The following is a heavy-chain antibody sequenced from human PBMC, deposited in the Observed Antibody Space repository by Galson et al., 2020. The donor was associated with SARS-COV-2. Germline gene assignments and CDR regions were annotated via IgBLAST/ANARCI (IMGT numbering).Heavy chain of an antibody. D-gene: IGHD6-13*01. J-gene: IGHJ5*02. CDR1: GYTLTELS. Sequence: ASVKVSCKVSGYTLTELSMHWVRQAPGKGLEWMGGFDPEDGETIYAQKFQGRVTMTEDTSTDTAYMELSSLRSEGTAVYYCAAGVAAGPRERYNWFDPWGQGTLVTVSS. CDR3: AAGVAAGPRERYNWFDP. V-gene: IGHV1-24*01. CDR2: FDPEDGET.